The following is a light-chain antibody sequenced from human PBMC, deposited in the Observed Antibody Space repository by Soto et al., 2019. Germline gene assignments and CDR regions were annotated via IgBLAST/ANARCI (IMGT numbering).Light chain of an antibody. J-gene: IGLJ3*02. CDR3: CSFAGRYTWV. V-gene: IGLV2-11*01. Sequence: QSVLTQPRSVSGSPGQSVTISCSGTSSDVGGYNYVSWYQQHPGKAPKFMIYDVSTRPSGVPDRFSGSKSGNTASLTISGLQAEDEGDYYCCSFAGRYTWVFGGGTKLTVL. CDR2: DVS. CDR1: SSDVGGYNY.